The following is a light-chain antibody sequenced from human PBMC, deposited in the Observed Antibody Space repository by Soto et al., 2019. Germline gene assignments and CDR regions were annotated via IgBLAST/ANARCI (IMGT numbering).Light chain of an antibody. CDR3: SSYTSITIPYL. CDR1: STDIGGFKY. CDR2: EVS. Sequence: SALTQPASVSGSPGQSITISCTGTSTDIGGFKYVSWYQQHPDKAPKLLIFEVSNRPSGVSNRFSGSKSGNTASLTISGLQAEDEADYYCSSYTSITIPYLFGTGTKLTVL. V-gene: IGLV2-14*01. J-gene: IGLJ1*01.